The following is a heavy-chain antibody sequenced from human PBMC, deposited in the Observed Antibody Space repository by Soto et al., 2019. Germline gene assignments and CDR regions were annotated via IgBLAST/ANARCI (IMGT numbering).Heavy chain of an antibody. Sequence: ASVKVSCKASGYTFTSYAMHWVRHAPGQRXEWMGWINAGNGNTKYSQKFQGKVTITRDTSASTAYMELSSLRSEDTAVYYCARVSSSHNYYDSSGYYSGWFDPWGQGTLVTVSS. CDR1: GYTFTSYA. V-gene: IGHV1-3*01. J-gene: IGHJ5*02. D-gene: IGHD3-22*01. CDR3: ARVSSSHNYYDSSGYYSGWFDP. CDR2: INAGNGNT.